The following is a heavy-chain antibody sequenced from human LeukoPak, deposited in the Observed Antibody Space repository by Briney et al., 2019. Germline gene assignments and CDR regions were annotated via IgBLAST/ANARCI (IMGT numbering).Heavy chain of an antibody. Sequence: PGGSLRLSCAASGFTFSDYYMSWIRQAPGEGLEWVSYISSSGSTIYYADSVKGRFTISRDNAKNTLYLQVNSLRAEDTAVYYCAREDFDWYYFDYWGQGTLVTVSS. J-gene: IGHJ4*02. CDR2: ISSSGSTI. CDR3: AREDFDWYYFDY. CDR1: GFTFSDYY. D-gene: IGHD3-9*01. V-gene: IGHV3-11*04.